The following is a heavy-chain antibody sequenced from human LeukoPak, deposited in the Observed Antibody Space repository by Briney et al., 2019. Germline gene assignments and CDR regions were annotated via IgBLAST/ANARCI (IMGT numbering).Heavy chain of an antibody. D-gene: IGHD6-19*01. CDR2: LSASGGNT. CDR1: GFTFSSYG. V-gene: IGHV3-23*01. CDR3: AKGRVPDNGWTFNDC. J-gene: IGHJ4*02. Sequence: PGGSLRLSCAASGFTFSSYGMSWVRQAPGKGLDWVSSLSASGGNTYYADSVKGRFTVSRDNSKNTLYLQMTSLRADDTAVYYCAKGRVPDNGWTFNDCWGQGTLVTVSS.